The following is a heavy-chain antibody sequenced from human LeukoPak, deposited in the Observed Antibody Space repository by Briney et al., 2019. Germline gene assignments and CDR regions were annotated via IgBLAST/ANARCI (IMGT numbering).Heavy chain of an antibody. D-gene: IGHD3-10*01. Sequence: GGSLRLSCAASGFTFSSYGMHWVRQAPGKGLEWVAVISYDGSNKYYADSVKGRFTISRDNSKNTLYLQMNSLRAEDTAVYYCAKTYGSGSYGVRYFDYWGQGTLVTVSS. J-gene: IGHJ4*02. CDR2: ISYDGSNK. CDR1: GFTFSSYG. CDR3: AKTYGSGSYGVRYFDY. V-gene: IGHV3-30*18.